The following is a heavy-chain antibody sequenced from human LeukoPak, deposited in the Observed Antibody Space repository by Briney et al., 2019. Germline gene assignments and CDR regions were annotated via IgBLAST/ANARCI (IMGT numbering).Heavy chain of an antibody. D-gene: IGHD6-13*01. CDR3: ARGGYSSRWYRSLYYYYGMDV. V-gene: IGHV1-8*01. CDR2: MNPNSGNT. J-gene: IGHJ6*02. Sequence: ASVKVSCKASGYTFTSYDINWVRQATGQGLEWMGWMNPNSGNTSYAQKFQGRVTMTRNTSRSTAYMELSSLRSDDTAVYYCARGGYSSRWYRSLYYYYGMDVWGQGTTVTVSS. CDR1: GYTFTSYD.